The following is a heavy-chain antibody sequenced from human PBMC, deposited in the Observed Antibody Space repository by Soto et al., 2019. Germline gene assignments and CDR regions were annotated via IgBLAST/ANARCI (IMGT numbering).Heavy chain of an antibody. Sequence: PGGSLRLSCAASGFTFSSYSMNWVRQAPGKGLEWVSYISSSSSTIYYADSVKGRFTISRDNAKNSLYLQMNSLRDEDTAVYYCARGTDTIITRDNWFDPWGQGTLVTVSS. CDR2: ISSSSSTI. CDR3: ARGTDTIITRDNWFDP. J-gene: IGHJ5*02. CDR1: GFTFSSYS. V-gene: IGHV3-48*02. D-gene: IGHD3-10*01.